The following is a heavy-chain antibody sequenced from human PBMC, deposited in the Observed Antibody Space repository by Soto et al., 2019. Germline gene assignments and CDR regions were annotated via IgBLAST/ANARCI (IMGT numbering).Heavy chain of an antibody. Sequence: GGSLRLSCAASGFTFSSYWMHWVRQAPGKGLVWVALLSFDGSDESFADSVKGRFLVSRDNPKNTVSLQMNSLRAEDTAVYYCARGRSLYSSGWYPVDYGGYFDYWGQGTLVTVSS. D-gene: IGHD6-19*01. CDR2: LSFDGSDE. CDR1: GFTFSSYW. V-gene: IGHV3-30*03. J-gene: IGHJ4*02. CDR3: ARGRSLYSSGWYPVDYGGYFDY.